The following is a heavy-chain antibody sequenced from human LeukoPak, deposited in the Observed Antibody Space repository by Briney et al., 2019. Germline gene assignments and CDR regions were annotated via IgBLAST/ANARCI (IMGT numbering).Heavy chain of an antibody. CDR2: IYSGGNT. D-gene: IGHD3-16*02. J-gene: IGHJ4*02. CDR3: ARPSYPGYLELYFDY. CDR1: GFTVSSNY. V-gene: IGHV3-53*01. Sequence: PGGSLRLSCAASGFTVSSNYMSWVRQAPGKGLEWVSVIYSGGNTYYADSVKGRFTISRDNAKNSLYLQMNSLRAEDTAVYYCARPSYPGYLELYFDYWGQGTLVTVSS.